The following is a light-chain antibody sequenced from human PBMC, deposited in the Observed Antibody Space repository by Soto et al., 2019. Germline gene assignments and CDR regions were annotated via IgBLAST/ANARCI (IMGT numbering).Light chain of an antibody. Sequence: IQITQSPSTLSASVGDRVTITCRASQSISSWLAWYQQIPGKAPKLLIYDASSLESGVPSRFGGSGSGTEFTLTISSLQPDDFATYYCQQYHDYSRTFGQGTKVDIK. CDR3: QQYHDYSRT. CDR1: QSISSW. V-gene: IGKV1-5*01. J-gene: IGKJ1*01. CDR2: DAS.